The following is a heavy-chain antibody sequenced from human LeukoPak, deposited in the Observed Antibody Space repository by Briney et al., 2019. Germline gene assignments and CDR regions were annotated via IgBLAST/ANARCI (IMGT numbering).Heavy chain of an antibody. V-gene: IGHV1-2*02. CDR3: ARGHYVWGSQTNPVFDY. CDR2: INPNSGGT. CDR1: GYTFTGYY. J-gene: IGHJ4*02. D-gene: IGHD3-16*01. Sequence: GASVKDSCKASGYTFTGYYMHWVRQAPGQGVEWMGWINPNSGGTNYAQKFQGRVTMTRDTSISTAYIELSRLRSDDTAVYYCARGHYVWGSQTNPVFDYWGQGTLVTVSS.